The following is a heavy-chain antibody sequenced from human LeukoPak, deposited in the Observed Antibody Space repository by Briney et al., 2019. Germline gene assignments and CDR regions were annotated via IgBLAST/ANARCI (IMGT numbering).Heavy chain of an antibody. CDR1: GLAFSEYG. V-gene: IGHV3-30*18. CDR3: AKDSDRGGWYPDH. D-gene: IGHD6-19*01. Sequence: PGRSLRLSCTASGLAFSEYGMHWVRQAPGKGLEWVAVISYDGSNKYHLDSVKGRFTISRDNSKDTLYLQMGSLRPEDTAVYYCAKDSDRGGWYPDHWGQGTLVTVSS. CDR2: ISYDGSNK. J-gene: IGHJ4*02.